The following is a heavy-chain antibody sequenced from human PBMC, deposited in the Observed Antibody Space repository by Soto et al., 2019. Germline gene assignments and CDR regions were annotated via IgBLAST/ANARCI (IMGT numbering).Heavy chain of an antibody. CDR1: GGSISSGDYY. Sequence: SETLSLTCTVSGGSISSGDYYWSWIRQPPGKGLEWIGYIYYSGSTYYNPSLKSRVTISVDTSKNQFSLKLSSVTAADTAVYYCARDLEQVGATPPYYYGMDAWGQGTTVTVSS. CDR3: ARDLEQVGATPPYYYGMDA. CDR2: IYYSGST. J-gene: IGHJ6*02. D-gene: IGHD1-26*01. V-gene: IGHV4-30-4*01.